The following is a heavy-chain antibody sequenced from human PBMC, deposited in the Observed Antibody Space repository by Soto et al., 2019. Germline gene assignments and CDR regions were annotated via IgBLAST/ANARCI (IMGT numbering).Heavy chain of an antibody. CDR1: GFTFNSYA. CDR3: ARGYASSVYFRFAAFDI. V-gene: IGHV3-23*01. D-gene: IGHD3-22*01. J-gene: IGHJ3*02. CDR2: ISGSGGTT. Sequence: EVQLLESGGGLVQPGGSLRLSCAASGFTFNSYAMGWVRQAPGKGLEWVSTISGSGGTTYYAVVVKGRFTISRDNSKNTLDLQMNSLSAYVSVVYYCARGYASSVYFRFAAFDIWGQGTMVTVSS.